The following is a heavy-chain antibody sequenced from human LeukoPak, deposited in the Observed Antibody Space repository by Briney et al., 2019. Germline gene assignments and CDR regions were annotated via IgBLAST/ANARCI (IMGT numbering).Heavy chain of an antibody. CDR3: AIRGTGHAFDV. CDR1: GGSGGSVSSSSYY. D-gene: IGHD3-16*01. Sequence: SETLSLTCTVSGGSGGSVSSSSYYWGWIRQPPGKGLEWIGSIYHSGRTYYKPSLKSRFTISEDASKNQFSLKLTSVTAADTAVYYCAIRGTGHAFDVWGQGAMVTVSS. J-gene: IGHJ3*01. V-gene: IGHV4-39*07. CDR2: IYHSGRT.